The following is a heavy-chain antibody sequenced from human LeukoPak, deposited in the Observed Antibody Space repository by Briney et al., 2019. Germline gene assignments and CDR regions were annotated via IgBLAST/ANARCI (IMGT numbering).Heavy chain of an antibody. CDR3: ARGVVVVPDANYYYYMDV. V-gene: IGHV4-61*02. J-gene: IGHJ6*03. Sequence: TLSLTCTVSGGSISSGSYYWSWIRQPAGKGLEWIGRIYTSGSTNYNPSLKSRVTILVDTSKNQFSLKLSSVTVADTAVYYCARGVVVVPDANYYYYMDVWGKGTTVTVSS. D-gene: IGHD2-2*01. CDR2: IYTSGST. CDR1: GGSISSGSYY.